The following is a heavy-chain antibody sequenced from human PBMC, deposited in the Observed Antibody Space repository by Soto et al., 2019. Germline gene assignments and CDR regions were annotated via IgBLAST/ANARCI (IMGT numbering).Heavy chain of an antibody. J-gene: IGHJ4*02. CDR3: ARGTNYYDSSGYYYSDPFDY. Sequence: PSETLSLTCTVSGGSISSYYWSWIRQPPGKGLEWIGYIYYSGSTNYNPSLKSRVTISVDTSKNQFSLKLSSVTAADTAVYYCARGTNYYDSSGYYYSDPFDYWGQGTLVTVSS. CDR2: IYYSGST. D-gene: IGHD3-22*01. CDR1: GGSISSYY. V-gene: IGHV4-59*01.